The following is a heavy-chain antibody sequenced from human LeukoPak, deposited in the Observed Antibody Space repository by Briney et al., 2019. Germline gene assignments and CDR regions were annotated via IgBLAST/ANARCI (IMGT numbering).Heavy chain of an antibody. Sequence: SETLSLTCTVSCGSISSYYWSWLRQPAGKGLEWTGRIYTSGSTNYNPSLKSRVTMSVDTSKNQFSLKLSSVTAADAAVYYCARGLREWYAFDIWGQGTMVTVSS. CDR2: IYTSGST. CDR3: ARGLREWYAFDI. CDR1: CGSISSYY. D-gene: IGHD3-3*01. V-gene: IGHV4-4*07. J-gene: IGHJ3*02.